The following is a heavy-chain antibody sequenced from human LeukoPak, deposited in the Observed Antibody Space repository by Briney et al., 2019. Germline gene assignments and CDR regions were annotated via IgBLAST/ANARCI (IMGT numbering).Heavy chain of an antibody. CDR3: ARSEQFPYYMDV. D-gene: IGHD6-19*01. CDR2: IYPNSGGT. V-gene: IGHV1-2*02. J-gene: IGHJ6*03. Sequence: ASVKVSCKASAYAFTGYYMHWVRQAPGQGLEWMGWIYPNSGGTNYAQKFQGRVTMTRDTSISTAYMELSRLRSDDTAVYYCARSEQFPYYMDVWGKGTTVTVSS. CDR1: AYAFTGYY.